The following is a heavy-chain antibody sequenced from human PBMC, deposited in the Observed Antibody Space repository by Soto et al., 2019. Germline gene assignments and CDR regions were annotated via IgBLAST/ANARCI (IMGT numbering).Heavy chain of an antibody. CDR1: GYTFTSYG. D-gene: IGHD6-13*01. CDR2: ISAYNGNT. V-gene: IGHV1-18*01. Sequence: QVQLVQSGAEVKKPEASVKVSCKASGYTFTSYGISWVRQAPGQGLEWMGWISAYNGNTNYAQKLQGRVTMTTDTSTSTAYMELRSLRSDDTAVYYCARVFAAAGTRHWFDPWGQGTLVTVSS. J-gene: IGHJ5*02. CDR3: ARVFAAAGTRHWFDP.